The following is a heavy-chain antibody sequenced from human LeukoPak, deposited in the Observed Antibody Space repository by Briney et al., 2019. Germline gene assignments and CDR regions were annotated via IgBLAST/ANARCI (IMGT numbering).Heavy chain of an antibody. CDR2: ISSSGITI. V-gene: IGHV3-48*03. CDR3: ARDTYYYDSSGYLVLDY. CDR1: GFTFSSYE. Sequence: GGSLRLSCAASGFTFSSYEMNWVRQAPGKGLERVSYISSSGITIYYADSVKGRFTISRDNARNSLYLQMNSLRAEDTAVYYCARDTYYYDSSGYLVLDYWGQGTLVTVSS. D-gene: IGHD3-22*01. J-gene: IGHJ4*02.